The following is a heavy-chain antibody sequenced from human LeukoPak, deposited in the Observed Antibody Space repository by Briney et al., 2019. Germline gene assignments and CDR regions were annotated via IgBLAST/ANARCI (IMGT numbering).Heavy chain of an antibody. CDR3: ARDHRYAFDN. J-gene: IGHJ4*01. Sequence: GGSLRLSCAASVFNLIDYSMNWGRQAPGKGLEWISYIGISSGNTTYAESVKGRYTITRDKSRNPMYLQTNSLRVEYTAVYYCARDHRYAFDNWGDGTLVTVSS. CDR1: VFNLIDYS. D-gene: IGHD5-12*01. V-gene: IGHV3-48*01. CDR2: IGISSGNT.